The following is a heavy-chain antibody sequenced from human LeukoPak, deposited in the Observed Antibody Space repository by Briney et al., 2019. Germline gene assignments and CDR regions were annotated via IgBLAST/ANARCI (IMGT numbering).Heavy chain of an antibody. CDR2: IGSSSSYI. D-gene: IGHD1-26*01. V-gene: IGHV3-21*01. J-gene: IGHJ6*02. CDR1: GFTFSSYS. Sequence: GGSLRLSCAVSGFTFSSYSMNWVRQAPGKGLEWVSSIGSSSSYIYDADSVKGRFTISRDNAKNSLYLQMNSLRAEDTAVYYCARSGRGYDVWGQGTTVTVSS. CDR3: ARSGRGYDV.